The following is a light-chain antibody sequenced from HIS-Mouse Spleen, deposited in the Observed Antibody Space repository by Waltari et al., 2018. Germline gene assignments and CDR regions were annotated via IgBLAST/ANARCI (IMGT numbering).Light chain of an antibody. V-gene: IGLV3-10*01. CDR1: ALLKKY. Sequence: SYELTQPPSVSVSSGQTARITCSGDALLKKYAYWYQQKSGQAHVLVIYEDSKRPSGIPERFSGSSSGTMATLTISGAQVEDEADYYCYSTDSSGNHRVFGGGTKLTVL. J-gene: IGLJ2*01. CDR3: YSTDSSGNHRV. CDR2: EDS.